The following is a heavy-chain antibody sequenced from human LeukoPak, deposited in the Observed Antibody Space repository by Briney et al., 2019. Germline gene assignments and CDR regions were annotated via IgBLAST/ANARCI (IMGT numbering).Heavy chain of an antibody. CDR3: ARVPRNYDSSGYYYKIPIFDY. J-gene: IGHJ4*02. CDR2: INPSGGST. Sequence: GASVKVSCKASGYTFTSYYMHWMRQAPGQGLEWMGIINPSGGSTSYAQKFQGRVTMTRDTSTSTVYMELSSLRSEDTAVYYCARVPRNYDSSGYYYKIPIFDYWGQGTLVTVSS. CDR1: GYTFTSYY. D-gene: IGHD3-22*01. V-gene: IGHV1-46*01.